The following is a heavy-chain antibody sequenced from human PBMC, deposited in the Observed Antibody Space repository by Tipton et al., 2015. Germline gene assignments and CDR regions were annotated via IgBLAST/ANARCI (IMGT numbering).Heavy chain of an antibody. Sequence: SLRLSCAASGFTVSNNYMTWVRQAPGKGLEWVSWISGTGGTTDYADSVKGRFTISRDNSKNTMYLQMNTLRAEDTAVYYCAKVATTVATPFDFWGQGTLVSVSS. CDR3: AKVATTVATPFDF. V-gene: IGHV3-23*01. CDR2: ISGTGGTT. J-gene: IGHJ4*02. D-gene: IGHD4-17*01. CDR1: GFTVSNNY.